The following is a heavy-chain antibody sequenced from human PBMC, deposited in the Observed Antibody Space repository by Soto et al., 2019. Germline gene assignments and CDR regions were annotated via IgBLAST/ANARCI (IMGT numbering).Heavy chain of an antibody. CDR2: IIPMLGTS. J-gene: IGHJ4*02. CDR3: ASLQGRGTYPKLWSGYFDS. Sequence: QVQLVQSGAEVKKPGSSVKVSCKASGGTFNNYVLSWIRQAPGQGLEWIGGIIPMLGTSNYAQKFRDRVTITADDFTSTAYMELGSLRSEDTAMYYCASLQGRGTYPKLWSGYFDSWGQGTLVTASS. CDR1: GGTFNNYV. D-gene: IGHD3-3*01. V-gene: IGHV1-69*01.